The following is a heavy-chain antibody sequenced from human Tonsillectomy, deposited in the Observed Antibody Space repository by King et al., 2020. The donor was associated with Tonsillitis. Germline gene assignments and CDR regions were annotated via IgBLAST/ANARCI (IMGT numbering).Heavy chain of an antibody. J-gene: IGHJ6*03. Sequence: VQLQESGPGLVKPSQTLSLTCTVSGDSISSGSSYWRWIRQPAGKGLEWIGRIYISGNTNYNPSLQSRLTISVDTSKNQFSLTLSSVTAADTAVYYCAREDLTDSYMAVWGKGTTVTVSS. CDR2: IYISGNT. V-gene: IGHV4-61*02. CDR3: AREDLTDSYMAV. CDR1: GDSISSGSSY.